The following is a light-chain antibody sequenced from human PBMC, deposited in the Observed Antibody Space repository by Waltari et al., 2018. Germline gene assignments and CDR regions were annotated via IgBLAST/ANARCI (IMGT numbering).Light chain of an antibody. CDR3: QQYYETPRT. Sequence: DIQMTQSQYSLSASVGERVTITCLASPGISNSLAWYQQKPGKAPKLLLYAASRLESGVPSRFSGSGSGTDYTLTISSLQPEDIATYYCQQYYETPRTFGQGTKLEI. CDR1: PGISNS. J-gene: IGKJ2*02. V-gene: IGKV1-NL1*01. CDR2: AAS.